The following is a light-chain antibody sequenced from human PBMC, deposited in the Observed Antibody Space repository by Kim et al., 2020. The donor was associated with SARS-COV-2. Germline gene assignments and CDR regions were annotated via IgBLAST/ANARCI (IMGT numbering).Light chain of an antibody. CDR3: QQYNNWALT. CDR1: QSVRSK. CDR2: GAS. Sequence: EIVMTQSPATLSVSPGERATLSCRASQSVRSKLAWYQQKPGQAPRLLIYGASTRATGFPARFSGSGSGTDFTLTISSLQSVDFAVDFCQQYNNWALTFGQVTRLKIK. V-gene: IGKV3-15*01. J-gene: IGKJ5*01.